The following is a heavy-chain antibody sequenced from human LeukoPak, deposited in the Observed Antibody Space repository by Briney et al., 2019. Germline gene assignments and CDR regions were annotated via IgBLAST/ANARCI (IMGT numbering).Heavy chain of an antibody. Sequence: PSETLSLTCTVSGGSISSYYWSWIRQPPGKGLEWIGEINHSGSTNYNPSLKSRVTISVDTSKNQFSLKLSSVTAADTAVYYCARGEHYGSGSYYRTDYWGQGTLVTVSS. CDR2: INHSGST. CDR3: ARGEHYGSGSYYRTDY. D-gene: IGHD3-10*01. J-gene: IGHJ4*02. CDR1: GGSISSYY. V-gene: IGHV4-34*01.